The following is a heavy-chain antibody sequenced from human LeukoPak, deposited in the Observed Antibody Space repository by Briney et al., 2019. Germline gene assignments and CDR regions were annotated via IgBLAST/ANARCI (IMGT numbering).Heavy chain of an antibody. CDR2: INHSGST. J-gene: IGHJ4*02. Sequence: PSETLSLTCAVYGGSFSGYYWSWIRQPPGKGLEWIGEINHSGSTTYNPSLQSRVTISLDTSKNQFSLKLSSVTAADTAVYYCARTPLIAAAGITWGQGSLVTVSS. CDR3: ARTPLIAAAGIT. CDR1: GGSFSGYY. V-gene: IGHV4-34*01. D-gene: IGHD6-13*01.